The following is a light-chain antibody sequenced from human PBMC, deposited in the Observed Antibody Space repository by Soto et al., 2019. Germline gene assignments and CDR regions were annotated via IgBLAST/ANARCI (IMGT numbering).Light chain of an antibody. J-gene: IGKJ4*01. CDR1: QSISSW. CDR3: QQYDRYTPLT. V-gene: IGKV1-5*01. Sequence: EIQMTQSPSTLSASVGDRVTITCRASQSISSWLAWYQQKPGKAPKLLIYDAYSLESGTPSRFSGRRSGTEFTLTIASVQPEDFATYYCQQYDRYTPLTFGGGTKVEI. CDR2: DAY.